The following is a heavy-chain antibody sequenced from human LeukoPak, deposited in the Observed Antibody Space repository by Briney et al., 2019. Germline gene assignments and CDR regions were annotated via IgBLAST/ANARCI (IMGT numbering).Heavy chain of an antibody. CDR2: INPNSAT. V-gene: IGHV1-2*02. CDR3: ATDRRSLDS. J-gene: IGHJ4*02. Sequence: ASVKVSCRASGYTFTDYYMHWVRQAPGQGLEWMGWINPNSATNYAQKFQGRVTMTRDTSTSTVYMEVSSLRSEDTAVYYCATDRRSLDSWGQGTLVTVSS. CDR1: GYTFTDYY.